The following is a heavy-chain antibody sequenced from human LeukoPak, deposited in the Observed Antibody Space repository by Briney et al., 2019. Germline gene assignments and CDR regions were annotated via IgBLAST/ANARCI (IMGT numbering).Heavy chain of an antibody. CDR2: IYPGDSHT. CDR3: ARGVGSSGYDSCFDY. Sequence: GESLNISCKGSGYCFTSYWIAWVRQMAGKGLEWMGIIYPGDSHTRYSPSFEGQVTISADKSISIVYLQWSSLKASDTAIYYCARGVGSSGYDSCFDYWGQGTLVTVSS. D-gene: IGHD5-12*01. CDR1: GYCFTSYW. V-gene: IGHV5-51*01. J-gene: IGHJ4*02.